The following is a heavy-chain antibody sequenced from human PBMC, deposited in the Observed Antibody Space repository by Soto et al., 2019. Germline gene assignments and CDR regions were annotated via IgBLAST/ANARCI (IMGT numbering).Heavy chain of an antibody. Sequence: SETLSLTCTVSGGSISSYYWSWIRQPPGKGLEWIGYIYYSGSTNYNPSLKSRVTISVDTSKNQFSLKLSSVTAADTAVYYCARATIFDFWGQGTLVTVSS. D-gene: IGHD1-26*01. J-gene: IGHJ4*02. V-gene: IGHV4-59*01. CDR2: IYYSGST. CDR1: GGSISSYY. CDR3: ARATIFDF.